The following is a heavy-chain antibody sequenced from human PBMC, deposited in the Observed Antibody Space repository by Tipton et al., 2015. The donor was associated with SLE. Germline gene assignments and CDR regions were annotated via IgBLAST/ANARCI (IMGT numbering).Heavy chain of an antibody. CDR3: SRRFRGGPLSMDV. CDR1: GGPFSGYY. D-gene: IGHD3-10*01. V-gene: IGHV4-34*01. Sequence: TLSLTCAVYGGPFSGYYWCWVRQPPREGLEWVGEMNHSGGTNYKPSLNSRVTISVDTSKNQFSLKLSSVTAADTAVYYCSRRFRGGPLSMDVWGQGTTVTVSS. CDR2: MNHSGGT. J-gene: IGHJ6*02.